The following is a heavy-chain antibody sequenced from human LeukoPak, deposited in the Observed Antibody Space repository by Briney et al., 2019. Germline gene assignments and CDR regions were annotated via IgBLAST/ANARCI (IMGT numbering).Heavy chain of an antibody. CDR3: ARGGMAAAGTYYYYGMDV. Sequence: GRSLRLSCAASGFTFSSYAMHWVRQAPGKGLGWVAVISYDGSNKYYADSVKGRFTISRDNSKNTLYLQMNSLRAEDTAVYYCARGGMAAAGTYYYYGMDVWGQGTTVTVSS. CDR2: ISYDGSNK. V-gene: IGHV3-30*04. J-gene: IGHJ6*02. D-gene: IGHD6-13*01. CDR1: GFTFSSYA.